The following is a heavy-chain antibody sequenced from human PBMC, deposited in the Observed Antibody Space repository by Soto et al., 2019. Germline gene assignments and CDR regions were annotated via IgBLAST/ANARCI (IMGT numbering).Heavy chain of an antibody. CDR3: ARAPYYYDSSGYYYARGFDY. D-gene: IGHD3-22*01. J-gene: IGHJ4*02. V-gene: IGHV4-34*01. Sequence: PSETLSLTCAVYGGSFSVYYWSWMRHPPGKGLEWIGEINHSGSTNYNPSLKSRVTISVDTSKNQFSLKLSSVTAADTAVYYCARAPYYYDSSGYYYARGFDYWGQGTLVTVSS. CDR1: GGSFSVYY. CDR2: INHSGST.